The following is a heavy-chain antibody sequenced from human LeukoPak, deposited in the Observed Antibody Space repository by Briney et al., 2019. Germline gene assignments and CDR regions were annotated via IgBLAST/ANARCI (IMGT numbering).Heavy chain of an antibody. Sequence: SETLSLTCSVSGGSISSDAYYWTWIRQPPGKGLEWIGYIYYSGSSYYNPSLKSRVTISVDTSKNQFSLKLSSVTAADTAIYYCAGERKVPTAIGIDYWGQGTLVTVSS. V-gene: IGHV4-30-4*01. CDR3: AGERKVPTAIGIDY. D-gene: IGHD2-2*01. CDR1: GGSISSDAYY. CDR2: IYYSGSS. J-gene: IGHJ4*02.